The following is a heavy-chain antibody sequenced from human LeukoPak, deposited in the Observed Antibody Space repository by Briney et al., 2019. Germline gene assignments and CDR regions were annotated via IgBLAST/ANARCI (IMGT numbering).Heavy chain of an antibody. J-gene: IGHJ4*02. D-gene: IGHD6-13*01. Sequence: KAGEPLKISCKGSGYSFTSYWIGWVRQMPGKGLEWMGIIYPGDSDTRYSPSFQGQVTISADKSISTAYLQWSSLKASDTAMYYCARQRYSSSWSLVAILFDYWGQGTLVTVSS. CDR1: GYSFTSYW. V-gene: IGHV5-51*01. CDR2: IYPGDSDT. CDR3: ARQRYSSSWSLVAILFDY.